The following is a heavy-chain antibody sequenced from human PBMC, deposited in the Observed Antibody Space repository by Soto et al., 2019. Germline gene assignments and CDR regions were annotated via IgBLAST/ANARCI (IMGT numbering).Heavy chain of an antibody. V-gene: IGHV1-18*01. J-gene: IGHJ4*02. CDR1: GYTFTSNG. CDR2: ISAYNGNT. D-gene: IGHD3-3*01. Sequence: GASVKVSCKASGYTFTSNGSRWVRQAPGQGLEWMGWISAYNGNTNYAQKLQGRVTMTTDTSTSTAYMELRSLRSDDTAVYYCATCYYDFWSGYYCPYWGQGTLVTVSS. CDR3: ATCYYDFWSGYYCPY.